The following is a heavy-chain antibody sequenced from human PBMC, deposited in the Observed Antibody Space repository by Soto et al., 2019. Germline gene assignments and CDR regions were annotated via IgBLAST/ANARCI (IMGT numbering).Heavy chain of an antibody. V-gene: IGHV1-18*01. CDR3: ARDRGSYALDY. CDR2: ISANNGNT. Sequence: QVQLVQSGAEVKKPGASVKVSCKASGYTFTSYGISWVRQAPGQGLEWMGWISANNGNTNYAQKVQGRVTMTRDTSTSTGYMELRSLRSDDTAVYYCARDRGSYALDYWGQGTLVTVSS. J-gene: IGHJ4*02. CDR1: GYTFTSYG. D-gene: IGHD1-26*01.